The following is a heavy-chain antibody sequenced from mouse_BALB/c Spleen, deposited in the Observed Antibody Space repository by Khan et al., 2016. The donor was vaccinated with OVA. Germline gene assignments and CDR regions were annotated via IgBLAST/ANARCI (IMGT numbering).Heavy chain of an antibody. CDR3: ARSGAYYSGRAWFAF. V-gene: IGHV1-4*01. J-gene: IGHJ3*01. D-gene: IGHD1-3*01. CDR1: GYSFTSYT. Sequence: QVQLKESGAELARPGASVKMFCKASGYSFTSYTMHWVKQRPGQGLEWIGYINPSSDYTNYNQKFKDKATLTADKSSSTAYMQLSSLTTEDSAVYYCARSGAYYSGRAWFAFWGRGTLVTVSA. CDR2: INPSSDYT.